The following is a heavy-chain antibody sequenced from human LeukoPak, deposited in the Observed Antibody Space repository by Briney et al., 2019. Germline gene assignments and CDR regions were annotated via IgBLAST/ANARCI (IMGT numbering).Heavy chain of an antibody. J-gene: IGHJ4*02. CDR1: GGSFSGYY. D-gene: IGHD3-10*01. CDR3: ARGGYGSGNNY. CDR2: INHSGST. V-gene: IGHV4-34*01. Sequence: PSETLSLTCAVYGGSFSGYYWSWIRQPPGKGLEWIGEINHSGSTNYNPSLKSRVTISVGTSKNQFSLKLSSVTAADTAVYYCARGGYGSGNNYWGQGTLVTVSS.